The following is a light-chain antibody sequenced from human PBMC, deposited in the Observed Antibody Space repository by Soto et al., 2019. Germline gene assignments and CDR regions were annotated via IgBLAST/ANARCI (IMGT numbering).Light chain of an antibody. CDR1: QSVSSSY. J-gene: IGKJ2*01. CDR3: QQYGSSPYT. V-gene: IGKV3-20*01. Sequence: EIVLTQSPGTLSLSPGERATLSCRASQSVSSSYLAWYQQNPGQAPRLLIYGASSRGTGIPDRFSGSGSGTDFTLTISRLEPEDFAVYYCQQYGSSPYTLGQGTKLEIK. CDR2: GAS.